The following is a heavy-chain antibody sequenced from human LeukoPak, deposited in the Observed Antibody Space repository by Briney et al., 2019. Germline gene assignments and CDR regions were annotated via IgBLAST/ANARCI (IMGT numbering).Heavy chain of an antibody. V-gene: IGHV4-39*07. D-gene: IGHD2-15*01. CDR3: ARGTPGDYFDY. J-gene: IGHJ4*02. CDR2: IYYSGST. CDR1: GGSISSSSYY. Sequence: SETLSLTCTVSGGSISSSSYYWGWIRQPPGKGLEWIGSIYYSGSTYYNPSLKSRVTISVDTSKNQFSLKLSSVTAADTAVYYCARGTPGDYFDYGGQETLVPVPS.